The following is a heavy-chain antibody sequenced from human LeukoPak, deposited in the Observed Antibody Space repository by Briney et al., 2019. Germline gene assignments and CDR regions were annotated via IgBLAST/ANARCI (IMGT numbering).Heavy chain of an antibody. CDR3: ARHYYGGSGAFDI. J-gene: IGHJ3*02. CDR1: GGSISSYY. CDR2: IYYSGTT. V-gene: IGHV4-59*08. D-gene: IGHD4-23*01. Sequence: NPSETLSLTCTVSGGSISSYYWSWIRRPPGKGLEWIGYIYYSGTTYYNPSLKSRVTMSVDTSKKQFSLTLSFVTAADTAIYYYARHYYGGSGAFDIWGRGTMVTVS.